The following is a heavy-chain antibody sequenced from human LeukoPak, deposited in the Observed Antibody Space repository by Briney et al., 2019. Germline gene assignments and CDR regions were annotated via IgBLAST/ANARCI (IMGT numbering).Heavy chain of an antibody. CDR3: ARGYGGYVWYYYYMEV. Sequence: PGGSLRLSCAASGFTVSSNYMNWVRQPPGKGREWIGEINHSGRTNYNPSLKSRIPIAVDTTNNQCSLKVSYVTAADPAGYYWARGYGGYVWYYYYMEVWGKRTTVSVP. CDR2: INHSGRT. CDR1: GFTVSSNY. D-gene: IGHD5-12*01. J-gene: IGHJ6*03. V-gene: IGHV4-34*01.